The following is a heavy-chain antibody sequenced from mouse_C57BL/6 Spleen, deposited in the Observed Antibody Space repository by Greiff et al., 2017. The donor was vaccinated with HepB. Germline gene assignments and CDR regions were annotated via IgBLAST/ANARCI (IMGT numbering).Heavy chain of an antibody. Sequence: EVNVVESGGGLVQPGGSLKLSCAASGFTFSDYYMYWVRQTPEKRLEWVAYISNGGGSTYYPDTVKGRFTISGDNAKNTLYLQMSRLKSEDTAMYYCARGTVVAHYAMDYWGQGTSVTVSS. CDR1: GFTFSDYY. CDR3: ARGTVVAHYAMDY. J-gene: IGHJ4*01. V-gene: IGHV5-12*01. D-gene: IGHD1-1*01. CDR2: ISNGGGST.